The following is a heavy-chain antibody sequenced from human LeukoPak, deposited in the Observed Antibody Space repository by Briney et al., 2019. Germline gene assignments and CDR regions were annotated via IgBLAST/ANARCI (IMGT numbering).Heavy chain of an antibody. CDR1: GGTFSSYA. D-gene: IGHD3-3*01. CDR3: ARGRSWYDFWSGYPFDP. Sequence: GSSVKVSCKASGGTFSSYAISWVRQAPGQGLEWMGGIIPIFGTANYAQKFQGRVTITADESTSTAYMELSSLRSEDTAVYYCARGRSWYDFWSGYPFDPWGQGTLVTVSS. CDR2: IIPIFGTA. J-gene: IGHJ5*02. V-gene: IGHV1-69*01.